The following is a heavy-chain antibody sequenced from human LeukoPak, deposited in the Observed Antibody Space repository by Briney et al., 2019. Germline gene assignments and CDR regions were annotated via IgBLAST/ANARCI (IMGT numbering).Heavy chain of an antibody. CDR3: ARASSIAARLLSY. V-gene: IGHV3-21*01. CDR1: GFTFSSYS. D-gene: IGHD6-6*01. Sequence: PGGSLRLSCAACGFTFSSYSMNWVRQAPGKGLEWVSSISSSSSYIYYADSVKGRFTISRDNAKNSLYLQMNSLRAEDTAVYYCARASSIAARLLSYWGQGTLVTVSS. CDR2: ISSSSSYI. J-gene: IGHJ4*02.